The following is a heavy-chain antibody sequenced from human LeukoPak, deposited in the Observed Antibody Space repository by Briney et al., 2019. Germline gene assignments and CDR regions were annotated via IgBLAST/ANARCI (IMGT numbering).Heavy chain of an antibody. Sequence: PGGSLRLSCAASGFNFGIHWMNWVRQAPGRGREWVAKIKEDGSLTYYLDSVRGRFSISRDNTKKSLYLQMNSLRVEDTAVYFCVRDGYNQNRFDYWGQGTLIPVSS. V-gene: IGHV3-7*03. CDR1: GFNFGIHW. CDR3: VRDGYNQNRFDY. J-gene: IGHJ4*02. CDR2: IKEDGSLT. D-gene: IGHD5-24*01.